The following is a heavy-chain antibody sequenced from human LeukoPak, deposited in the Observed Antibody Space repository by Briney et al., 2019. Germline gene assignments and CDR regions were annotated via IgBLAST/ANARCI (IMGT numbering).Heavy chain of an antibody. CDR3: AKDLGGSTDY. CDR2: IRGST. D-gene: IGHD5-12*01. V-gene: IGHV3-23*01. CDR1: GFTFNNYA. J-gene: IGHJ4*02. Sequence: GASLRLSCAASGFTFNNYAMSWVRQAPGKGLEWVSLIRGSTYYADSVKGRFTISRDNSQDTLYLQMNSLRAEDTALYYCAKDLGGSTDYWGQGTLVTVSS.